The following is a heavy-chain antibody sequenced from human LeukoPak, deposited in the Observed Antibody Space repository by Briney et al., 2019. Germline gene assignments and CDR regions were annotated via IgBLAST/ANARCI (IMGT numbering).Heavy chain of an antibody. J-gene: IGHJ4*02. Sequence: GGSLRLSCAASGFTFSSYWMHWVRQAPGKGLVCVSRITSDGSSTSYADSVRGRFTISRDNAKNTVYLQMNSLRAEDTAVYYCARDLTGAVFDVRGQGTLVTVSS. V-gene: IGHV3-74*01. D-gene: IGHD1-26*01. CDR2: ITSDGSST. CDR3: ARDLTGAVFDV. CDR1: GFTFSSYW.